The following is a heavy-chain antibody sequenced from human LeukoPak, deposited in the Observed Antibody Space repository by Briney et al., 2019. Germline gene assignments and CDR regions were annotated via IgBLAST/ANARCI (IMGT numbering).Heavy chain of an antibody. Sequence: NTGGSLRLSCAASGFTFSSYGMHWVRQAPGQGLEWMGWINPNSGGTNYAQKFQGRVTMTRDTSISTAYMELSRLRSDDTAVYYCARDLTGDAFDIWGQGTMVTVSS. J-gene: IGHJ3*02. V-gene: IGHV1-2*02. CDR3: ARDLTGDAFDI. D-gene: IGHD7-27*01. CDR1: GFTFSSYG. CDR2: INPNSGGT.